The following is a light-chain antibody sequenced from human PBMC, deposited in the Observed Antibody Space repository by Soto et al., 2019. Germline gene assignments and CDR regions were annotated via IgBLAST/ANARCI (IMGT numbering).Light chain of an antibody. J-gene: IGKJ5*01. CDR1: KSISIG. V-gene: IGKV3-15*01. Sequence: IVMPQRPAPLSVSHEATATLSYTASKSISIGLGWYRQRPGQAPRLLIYDISNRATGVPARFSGSGSETEFTLTIRSLQSEDFAVYFCQQYNNWHSFGQGALLEIK. CDR2: DIS. CDR3: QQYNNWHS.